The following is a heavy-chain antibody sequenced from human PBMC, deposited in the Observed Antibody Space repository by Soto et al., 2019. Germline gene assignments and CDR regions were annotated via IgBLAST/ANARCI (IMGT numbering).Heavy chain of an antibody. CDR2: ISYDGSNK. D-gene: IGHD1-26*01. V-gene: IGHV3-30-3*01. CDR1: GFTFSSYA. CDR3: ARESGELLDAFDI. Sequence: PGGSLRLSCAASGFTFSSYAMHWVRQAPGKGLEWVAVISYDGSNKYYADSVKGRFTISRDNSKNTLYLQMNSLRAEDTAVYYCARESGELLDAFDIWGQGTLVTVSS. J-gene: IGHJ3*02.